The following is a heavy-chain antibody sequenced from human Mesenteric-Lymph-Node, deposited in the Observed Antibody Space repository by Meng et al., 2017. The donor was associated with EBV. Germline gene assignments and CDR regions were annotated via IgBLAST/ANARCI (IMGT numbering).Heavy chain of an antibody. J-gene: IGHJ5*02. CDR2: INHSGVA. V-gene: IGHV4-34*01. D-gene: IGHD4-11*01. CDR3: ASRGDGIYSNYDWFDR. Sequence: QVQLQQWGAGPLKPSEALSLTCGFYGGSFSGYYWSWIRQPPGKGLEWIGEINHSGVASYNPSLRSRVTISLDTSKNQFSLKLNSVTAADTAVYYCASRGDGIYSNYDWFDRWGQGTLVTVSS. CDR1: GGSFSGYY.